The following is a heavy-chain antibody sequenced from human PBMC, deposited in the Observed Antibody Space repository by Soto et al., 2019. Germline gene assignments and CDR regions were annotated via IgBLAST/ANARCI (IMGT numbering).Heavy chain of an antibody. CDR1: GGTFSSYA. Sequence: GASVKVSCKASGGTFSSYAISWVRQAPEQGLEWMGGIIPIFGTANYAQKFQGRVTITADESTSTAYMELSSLRSEDTAVYYCARTHDYGDYQPTGYYYGMDVWGQGTTVTVSS. CDR2: IIPIFGTA. V-gene: IGHV1-69*13. CDR3: ARTHDYGDYQPTGYYYGMDV. J-gene: IGHJ6*02. D-gene: IGHD4-17*01.